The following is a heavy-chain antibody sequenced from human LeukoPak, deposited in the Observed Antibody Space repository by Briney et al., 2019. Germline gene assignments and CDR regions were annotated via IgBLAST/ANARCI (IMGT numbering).Heavy chain of an antibody. J-gene: IGHJ4*02. CDR2: TYYRSKWYN. V-gene: IGHV6-1*01. Sequence: SQTLSLTCAISGDRVSSNSAAWNGIRQSPSRGLEWLGRTYYRSKWYNDYAVSVKSRTTINPDTSKNQFSLQLNSVTPEDTAVYYCARSGVIDMVPFDHWGQGTLVTVSS. CDR1: GDRVSSNSAA. CDR3: ARSGVIDMVPFDH. D-gene: IGHD2-21*01.